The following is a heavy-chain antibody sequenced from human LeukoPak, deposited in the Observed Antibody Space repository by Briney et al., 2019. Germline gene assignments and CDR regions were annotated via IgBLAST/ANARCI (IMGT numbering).Heavy chain of an antibody. V-gene: IGHV3-15*01. CDR2: IKSITDGGTT. CDR3: TTDMGGPDY. J-gene: IGHJ4*02. Sequence: PGGSLRLSCAASAFSFSNYAMHWVRRAPGKGLEWVGRIKSITDGGTTDYAAPVKGRFTISRDDSKNTLYLQMNSLKTEDTAVYYCTTDMGGPDYWGQGTLVTVSS. CDR1: AFSFSNYA. D-gene: IGHD1-26*01.